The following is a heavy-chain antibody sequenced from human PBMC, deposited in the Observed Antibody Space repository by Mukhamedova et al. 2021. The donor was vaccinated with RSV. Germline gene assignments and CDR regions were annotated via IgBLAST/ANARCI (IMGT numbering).Heavy chain of an antibody. CDR3: AREGFVVVPADLAAARGYYG. D-gene: IGHD2-2*01. Sequence: YYWGWIRQPPGKGLEWIGSIYYSGSTYYNPSLKSRVTISVDTSKNQFSLKLSSVTAADTAVYYCAREGFVVVPADLAAARGYYG. CDR1: YY. CDR2: IYYSGST. J-gene: IGHJ6*01. V-gene: IGHV4-39*07.